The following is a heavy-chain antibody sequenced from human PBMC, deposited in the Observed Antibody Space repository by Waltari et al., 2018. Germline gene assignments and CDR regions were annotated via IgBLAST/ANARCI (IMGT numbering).Heavy chain of an antibody. CDR1: GFTFSSYS. D-gene: IGHD3-10*01. J-gene: IGHJ4*02. Sequence: EVHMVESGGGLVKPGGSLRLSCAASGFTFSSYSMNWVRQAPGKVLEWVSSISSSSSYIYYADSVKGRSKSSRDNAKNSLYLQMNSLRAEDTAVYYCARDLFGSGSQSDYWGQGTLVTVSS. CDR2: ISSSSSYI. V-gene: IGHV3-21*01. CDR3: ARDLFGSGSQSDY.